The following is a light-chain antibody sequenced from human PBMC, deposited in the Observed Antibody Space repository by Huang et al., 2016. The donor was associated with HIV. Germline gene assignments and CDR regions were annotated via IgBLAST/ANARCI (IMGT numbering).Light chain of an antibody. V-gene: IGKV3-15*01. Sequence: EIVMTQSPATLSVSPGERATLSCRASQNINNKLARYQQIPGQAPRLLIHGAATRATGFPARVSGGGSGTEFTLTISSLQSEDFALYYCQQYNSWPPLTFGGGTKVEIK. CDR2: GAA. CDR3: QQYNSWPPLT. CDR1: QNINNK. J-gene: IGKJ4*01.